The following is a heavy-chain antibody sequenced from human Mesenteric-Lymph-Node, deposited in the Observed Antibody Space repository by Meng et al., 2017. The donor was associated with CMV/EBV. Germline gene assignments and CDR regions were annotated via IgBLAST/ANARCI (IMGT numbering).Heavy chain of an antibody. J-gene: IGHJ5*02. V-gene: IGHV4-31*02. Sequence: VYRGSVSSGGLFWTWLRQHPGKGLEWLGSIYFSGSTSYSPSLRSRLAISIDSSKNQFSLELKSVTAADTAIYYCARGHDYSFAFDPWGLGTLVTVSS. CDR3: ARGHDYSFAFDP. CDR1: RGSVSSGGLF. D-gene: IGHD4-11*01. CDR2: IYFSGST.